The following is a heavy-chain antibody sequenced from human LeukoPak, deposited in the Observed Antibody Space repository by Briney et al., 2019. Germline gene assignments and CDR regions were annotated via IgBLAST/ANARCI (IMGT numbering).Heavy chain of an antibody. CDR2: MNPNSGNT. CDR1: GYTFTSYD. Sequence: ASVKVSCKASGYTFTSYDINWVRQATGQGLEWMGWMNPNSGNTGYAQKFQGRVTITADKSTSTAYMELSSLRSEDTAVYYCARRGSNDEYAFDIWGQGTMVTVSS. D-gene: IGHD4-11*01. V-gene: IGHV1-8*03. J-gene: IGHJ3*02. CDR3: ARRGSNDEYAFDI.